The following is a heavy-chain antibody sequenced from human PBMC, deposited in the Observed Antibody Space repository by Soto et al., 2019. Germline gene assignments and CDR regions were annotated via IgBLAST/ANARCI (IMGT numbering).Heavy chain of an antibody. J-gene: IGHJ6*02. CDR1: RGIFNCYS. Sequence: VPRGIFNCYSLCSPRQAPRKGLEWMGGIIPIFGTANYAQKFQGRVTITADESTSTAYMELSSLRSEDTAVYYFARDQGTVTDYYYYGSAGRGHGTAVTVS. D-gene: IGHD4-4*01. CDR2: IIPIFGTA. V-gene: IGHV1-69*01. CDR3: ARDQGTVTDYYYYGSAG.